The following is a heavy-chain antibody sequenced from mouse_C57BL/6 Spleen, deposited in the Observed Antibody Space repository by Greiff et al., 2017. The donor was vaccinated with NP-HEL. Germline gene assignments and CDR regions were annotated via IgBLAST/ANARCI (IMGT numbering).Heavy chain of an antibody. CDR3: ARWGNDGYSY. J-gene: IGHJ2*01. D-gene: IGHD2-3*01. Sequence: EVQLQQSGPELVKPGASVKISCKASGYTFTDYYMNWVKQSHGKSLEWIGDINPNNGGTSYNQKFKGKATLTVDKSSSTAYMELRSLTSEDSAVYYCARWGNDGYSYWGQGTTLTVSS. V-gene: IGHV1-26*01. CDR2: INPNNGGT. CDR1: GYTFTDYY.